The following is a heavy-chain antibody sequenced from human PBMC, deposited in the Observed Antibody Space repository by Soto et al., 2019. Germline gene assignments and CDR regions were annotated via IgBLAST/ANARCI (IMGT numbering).Heavy chain of an antibody. CDR1: GGSISSYY. CDR3: ARSLYDYVWGSYRFNWFDP. V-gene: IGHV4-59*01. D-gene: IGHD3-16*02. CDR2: IYYSGST. J-gene: IGHJ5*02. Sequence: NPSETLSLTCTVSGGSISSYYWSWLRQPPGKGLEWIGYIYYSGSTHYNPSLKSRVTISVDTSKNQFSLKLSSVTAADTAVYYCARSLYDYVWGSYRFNWFDPWGQGTLVTVSS.